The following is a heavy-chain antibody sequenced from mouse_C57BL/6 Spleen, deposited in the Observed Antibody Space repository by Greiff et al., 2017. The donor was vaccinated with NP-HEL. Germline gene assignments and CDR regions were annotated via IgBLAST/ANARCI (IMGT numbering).Heavy chain of an antibody. D-gene: IGHD1-1*01. Sequence: EVKLMESGPVLVKPGASVKMSCKASGYTFTDYYMNWVKQSHGKSLEWIGVINPYNGGTSYNQKFKGKATLTVDKSSSTAYMELNSLTSEDSAVYYCARGTTVVATGYFDVWGTGTTVTVSS. CDR2: INPYNGGT. J-gene: IGHJ1*03. CDR3: ARGTTVVATGYFDV. CDR1: GYTFTDYY. V-gene: IGHV1-19*01.